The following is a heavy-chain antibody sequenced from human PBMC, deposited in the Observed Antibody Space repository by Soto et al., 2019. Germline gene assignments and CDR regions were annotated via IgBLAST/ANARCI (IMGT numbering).Heavy chain of an antibody. V-gene: IGHV4-59*01. CDR2: IYYSGST. D-gene: IGHD2-15*01. CDR1: GGSISSYY. J-gene: IGHJ5*02. CDR3: ARVYCSGGSCYPRWFDP. Sequence: SETLSLTCTVSGGSISSYYWSWIRQPPGKGLEWIGYIYYSGSTNYNPSLNSRVTISVDTSKNQFSLKLSSVTAADTAVYYCARVYCSGGSCYPRWFDPWGQGTLVTVSS.